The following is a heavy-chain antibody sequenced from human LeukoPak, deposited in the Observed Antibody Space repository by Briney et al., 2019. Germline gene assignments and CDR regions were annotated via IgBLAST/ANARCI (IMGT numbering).Heavy chain of an antibody. J-gene: IGHJ4*02. CDR2: IKKNKDGGTA. Sequence: GGSLRLSCAASGFTFSDAWMNWVRQAPGRGLEWVGRIKKNKDGGTADYAAPVKGRFTISRDDSKNTPCLQMNSLKTEDTAVYYCTTDLSSGYYLHNGHWGQGTLVTVSS. D-gene: IGHD3-22*01. CDR1: GFTFSDAW. V-gene: IGHV3-15*07. CDR3: TTDLSSGYYLHNGH.